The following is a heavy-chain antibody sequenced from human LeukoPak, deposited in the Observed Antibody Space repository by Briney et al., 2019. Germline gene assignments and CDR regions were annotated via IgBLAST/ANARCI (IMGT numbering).Heavy chain of an antibody. CDR3: ATQGYKGLRADY. D-gene: IGHD3-10*01. V-gene: IGHV1-69-2*01. CDR1: GYTFTDYY. J-gene: IGHJ4*02. Sequence: ATVKISCKVSGYTFTDYYMHWVRQAPGKGLEWMGLVDPEDGETIYAEQFQGRVTITADTSTDTAYMELSSRRSQDTAVYYCATQGYKGLRADYCGQATLVTVSS. CDR2: VDPEDGET.